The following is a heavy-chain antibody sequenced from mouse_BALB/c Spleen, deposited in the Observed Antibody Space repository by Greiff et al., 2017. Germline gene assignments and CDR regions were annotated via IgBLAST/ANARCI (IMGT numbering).Heavy chain of an antibody. J-gene: IGHJ4*01. CDR2: INSNGGST. D-gene: IGHD1-1*01. CDR3: ARGTTGYAMDY. V-gene: IGHV5-6-3*01. CDR1: GFTFSSYG. Sequence: DVQLVESGGGLVQPGGSLKLSCAASGFTFSSYGMSWVRQTPDKRLELVATINSNGGSTYYPDSVKGRFTISRDNAKNTLYLQMSSLKSEDTAMYYCARGTTGYAMDYWGQGTSVTVSS.